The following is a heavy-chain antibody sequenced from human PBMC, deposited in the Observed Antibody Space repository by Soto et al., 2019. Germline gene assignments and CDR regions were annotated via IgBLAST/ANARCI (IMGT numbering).Heavy chain of an antibody. CDR2: ISAYNGNT. D-gene: IGHD3-22*01. CDR1: GYAFSSYG. V-gene: IGHV1-18*01. J-gene: IGHJ6*04. CDR3: ASPQAIAPGRYYGMDV. Sequence: ASVKISCKASGYAFSSYGISWVREAPGQGLEWMGWISAYNGNTNYAQKLQGRVTMTTDTSTSTAYMELRSLRSDDTAVYYCASPQAIAPGRYYGMDVWGEGTKVTVSS.